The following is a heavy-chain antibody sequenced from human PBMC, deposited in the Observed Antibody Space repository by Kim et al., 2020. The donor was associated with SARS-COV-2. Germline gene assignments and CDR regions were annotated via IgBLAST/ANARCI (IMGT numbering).Heavy chain of an antibody. CDR3: ARHFLXXSMXXXGLXQXXX. CDR2: VYYTGNT. V-gene: IGHV4-39*01. J-gene: IGHJ4*02. Sequence: SETLSLTCTVSDGSISSRGYYWGWIRQPPGKGLEWIGSVYYTGNTYYTPSLKSRLTISVDTSKNQFSLKLNSVTAADTAVYYCARHFLXXSMXXXGLXQXXXWGQGSXXTXSS. D-gene: IGHD2-2*01. CDR1: DGSISSRGYY.